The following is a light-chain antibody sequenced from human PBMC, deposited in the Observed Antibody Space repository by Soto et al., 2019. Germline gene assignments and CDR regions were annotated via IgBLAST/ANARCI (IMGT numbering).Light chain of an antibody. Sequence: IVMAQSPDSLAVSLGERATFSCKSSQNILHSSNTRNYLAWYQQKPGQPPKLLINWASTRESGVPDRFSGSGSGTDFTLTLNSLQAEDVAVYYCQQYYTTPYTFGQGTKLEIK. CDR2: WAS. V-gene: IGKV4-1*01. J-gene: IGKJ2*01. CDR3: QQYYTTPYT. CDR1: QNILHSSNTRNY.